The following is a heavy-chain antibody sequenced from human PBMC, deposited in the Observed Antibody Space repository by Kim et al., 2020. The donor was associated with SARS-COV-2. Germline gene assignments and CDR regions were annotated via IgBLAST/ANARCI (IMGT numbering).Heavy chain of an antibody. CDR2: MNPNSGNT. CDR3: ARGVGDIVVVPAATQYLSYYYYYMDV. Sequence: ASVKVSCKASGYTFTSYDINWVRQATGQGLEWMGWMNPNSGNTGYAQKFQGRVTMTRNTSISTAYMELSSLRSEDTAVYYCARGVGDIVVVPAATQYLSYYYYYMDVWGKGTTVTVSS. CDR1: GYTFTSYD. D-gene: IGHD2-2*01. V-gene: IGHV1-8*01. J-gene: IGHJ6*03.